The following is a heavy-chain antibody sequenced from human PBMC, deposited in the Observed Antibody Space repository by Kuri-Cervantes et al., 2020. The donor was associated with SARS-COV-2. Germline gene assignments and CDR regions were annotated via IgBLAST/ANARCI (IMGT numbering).Heavy chain of an antibody. V-gene: IGHV2-5*08. D-gene: IGHD3-16*01. CDR1: GFSLSTSGMC. CDR2: IYWDDDK. J-gene: IGHJ4*02. Sequence: SGPTLVKPTQTLTPTCTFSGFSLSTSGMCVSWIRQPPGKALEWLALIYWDDDKRYGPSLKSRLTITKDTSKNQVVLTMTNMDPVDTATYYCAHRRVGADFDYWGQGTLVTVSS. CDR3: AHRRVGADFDY.